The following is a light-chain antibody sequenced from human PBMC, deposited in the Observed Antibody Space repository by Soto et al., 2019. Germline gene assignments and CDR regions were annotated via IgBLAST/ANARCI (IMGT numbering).Light chain of an antibody. CDR3: QQRNNWPLT. V-gene: IGKV3-11*01. J-gene: IGKJ4*01. CDR2: DAS. CDR1: QSVSTS. Sequence: EIVLTQSPATLSLSPGERATLSCRASQSVSTSLVWYQHKPGQAPRLLIYDASNRAPGVPARFSGSGSGTDFTLTISSLEQEDFAVYYYQQRNNWPLTFGGGTKVEIK.